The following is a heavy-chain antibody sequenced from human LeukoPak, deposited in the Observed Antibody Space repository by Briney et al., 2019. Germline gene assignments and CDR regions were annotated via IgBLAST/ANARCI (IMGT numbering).Heavy chain of an antibody. D-gene: IGHD5-18*01. J-gene: IGHJ2*01. Sequence: GASVKVSCKASGYTFTGYYMHWVRQAPGQGLEWMGWINPNSGGTNYAQKFQGWVTMTRDTSISTAYMELSRLRSDDTAVYYCARGGNVDTAMDRNWYFDLWGRGTLVTVSS. V-gene: IGHV1-2*04. CDR2: INPNSGGT. CDR1: GYTFTGYY. CDR3: ARGGNVDTAMDRNWYFDL.